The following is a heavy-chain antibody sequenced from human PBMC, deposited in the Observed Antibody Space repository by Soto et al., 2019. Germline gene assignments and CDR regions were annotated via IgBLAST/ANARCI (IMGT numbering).Heavy chain of an antibody. V-gene: IGHV3-74*01. Sequence: QPGGSLRLSCAASGFTFSSDWMHWVRQAPGKGLMWVSRINSDGSSTSYADSVKGRFTISRDNAKNTLYLQMNSLRAEDTAVFYCVREGSSTSFEYWGQGTLVTVSS. J-gene: IGHJ4*02. D-gene: IGHD2-2*01. CDR2: INSDGSST. CDR1: GFTFSSDW. CDR3: VREGSSTSFEY.